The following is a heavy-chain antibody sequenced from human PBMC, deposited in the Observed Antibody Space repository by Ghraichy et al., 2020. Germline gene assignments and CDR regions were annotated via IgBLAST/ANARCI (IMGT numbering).Heavy chain of an antibody. CDR3: ASLNYGDYFRYYGMDV. CDR2: INHSGST. J-gene: IGHJ6*04. V-gene: IGHV4-34*01. CDR1: GGSFSGYY. Sequence: WGSLRLSCAVYGGSFSGYYWSWIRQPPGQGLEWIGEINHSGSTNSNPSLKSRVTISVDTSKNQFSLKLSSVTAADTAVYYCASLNYGDYFRYYGMDVWGKGTSVTVS. D-gene: IGHD4-17*01.